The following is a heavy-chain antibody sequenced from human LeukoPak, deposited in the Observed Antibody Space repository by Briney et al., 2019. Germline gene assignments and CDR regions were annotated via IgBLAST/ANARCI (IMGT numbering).Heavy chain of an antibody. CDR1: GFTFSDYY. V-gene: IGHV3-11*01. J-gene: IGHJ5*02. Sequence: GGSLRLSCAASGFTFSDYYMSWIRQAPGKGLEWVSYISSSGSTIYYADSVEGRFTISRDNAKNSLYLQMNSLRAEDTAVYYCARDRSVAFDFWSGYYTNHWGQGTLVTVSS. D-gene: IGHD3-3*01. CDR3: ARDRSVAFDFWSGYYTNH. CDR2: ISSSGSTI.